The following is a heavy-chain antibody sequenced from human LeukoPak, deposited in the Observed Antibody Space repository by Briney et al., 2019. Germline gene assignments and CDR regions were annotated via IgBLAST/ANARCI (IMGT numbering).Heavy chain of an antibody. V-gene: IGHV3-30-3*01. Sequence: PGGSLRLSCAASGFTFSSYAMHWVRQAPGKGLEWVAVISYDGSNKYYADSVKGRFTISRDNAKNSLYLQMNSLRAEDTAVYYCASTVGAGDLDYWGQGTLVTVSS. J-gene: IGHJ4*02. CDR2: ISYDGSNK. D-gene: IGHD7-27*01. CDR1: GFTFSSYA. CDR3: ASTVGAGDLDY.